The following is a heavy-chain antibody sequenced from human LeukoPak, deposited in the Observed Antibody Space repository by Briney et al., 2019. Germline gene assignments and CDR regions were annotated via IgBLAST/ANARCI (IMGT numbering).Heavy chain of an antibody. CDR3: ARDHDDFWSGYYSYYYMDV. J-gene: IGHJ6*03. CDR1: GFTFSSYW. D-gene: IGHD3-3*01. V-gene: IGHV3-7*01. Sequence: AGGSLRLSCAASGFTFSSYWMSWVRQAPGKGLEWVANIKQDGSEKYYVDSVKGRFTISRDNAKNSLYLQMNSLRAEDTAVYYCARDHDDFWSGYYSYYYMDVWGKGTTVTVSS. CDR2: IKQDGSEK.